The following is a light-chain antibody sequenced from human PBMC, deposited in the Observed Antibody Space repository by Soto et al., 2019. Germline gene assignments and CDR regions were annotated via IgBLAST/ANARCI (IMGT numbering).Light chain of an antibody. Sequence: EIVLTQSPATLSLSPGERATLSCRASQSVSSYLAWYQQKPGQAPRLLIYDASNRATGIPARFSGSWSGTDFTLTISSLEPEDFAVYYCQQRSHWPPTFGPGTKVDIK. CDR3: QQRSHWPPT. V-gene: IGKV3-11*01. J-gene: IGKJ3*01. CDR2: DAS. CDR1: QSVSSY.